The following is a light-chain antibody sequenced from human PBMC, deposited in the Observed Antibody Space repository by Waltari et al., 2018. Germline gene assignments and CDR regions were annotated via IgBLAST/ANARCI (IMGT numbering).Light chain of an antibody. Sequence: QSALTQPASVSGSPGQSITISCTGPSSDVGNYDLISWYQQHPNKAPKLIIYEGNKRPSWVSNRFSASTSGNTASLTISWLQAEDEADYFCCSYAGSATFAVFGGGTKLTVL. CDR1: SSDVGNYDL. J-gene: IGLJ3*02. CDR3: CSYAGSATFAV. CDR2: EGN. V-gene: IGLV2-23*03.